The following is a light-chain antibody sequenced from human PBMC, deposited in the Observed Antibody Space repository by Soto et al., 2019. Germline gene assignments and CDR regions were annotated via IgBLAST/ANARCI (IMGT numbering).Light chain of an antibody. V-gene: IGLV2-8*01. CDR1: SSDVGGYNY. CDR2: EVS. Sequence: QSALTQLPSASGSPGQSVTISCTGTSSDVGGYNYVSWYQQHPRKAPKLMIYEVSKRPSGVPDRFSGSKSGNTASLTVSGLQAEDEADYYCSSYAGSTYVFGTGTKVTVL. CDR3: SSYAGSTYV. J-gene: IGLJ1*01.